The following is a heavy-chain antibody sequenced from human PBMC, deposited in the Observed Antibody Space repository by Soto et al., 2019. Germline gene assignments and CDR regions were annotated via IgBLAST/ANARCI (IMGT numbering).Heavy chain of an antibody. CDR3: TTASRVFGSGSYFDY. CDR2: IKSKTDGGTT. CDR1: GFTFSNAW. J-gene: IGHJ4*02. V-gene: IGHV3-15*07. Sequence: EVQLVESGGGLVKPGGSLRLSCAASGFTFSNAWMNWVRQAPGKGLEWVGRIKSKTDGGTTDYAAPVKDRFTISRDDSKNTLYLQMNSLKTEDTAVYYCTTASRVFGSGSYFDYWGQGTLVTVSS. D-gene: IGHD3-10*01.